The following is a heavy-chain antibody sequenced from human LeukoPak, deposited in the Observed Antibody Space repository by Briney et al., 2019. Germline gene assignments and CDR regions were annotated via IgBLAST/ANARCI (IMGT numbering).Heavy chain of an antibody. J-gene: IGHJ4*02. V-gene: IGHV3-21*01. D-gene: IGHD5-18*01. Sequence: AGGSLRLSCAASGFTFSSHALSWVRQAPGKGLEWVSSLSGSGYNTYYADSVKGRFTISRDNAKNSLFLQMNSLRAEDTALYYCARDRSTNSYAEYFFDYWGQGTLVTVSS. CDR1: GFTFSSHA. CDR3: ARDRSTNSYAEYFFDY. CDR2: LSGSGYNT.